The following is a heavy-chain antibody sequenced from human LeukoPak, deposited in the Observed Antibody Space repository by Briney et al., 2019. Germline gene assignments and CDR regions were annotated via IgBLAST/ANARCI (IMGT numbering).Heavy chain of an antibody. CDR3: ARRYYDSSGLDY. V-gene: IGHV1-69*13. CDR2: IIPIFGTA. D-gene: IGHD3-22*01. J-gene: IGHJ4*02. Sequence: SVKVSCKASGGTFSSYAISWVRQAPGQGLEWMGGIIPIFGTANCAQKFQGRVTITADESTSTAYMELSSLRSEDTAVYYCARRYYDSSGLDYWGQGTLVTVSS. CDR1: GGTFSSYA.